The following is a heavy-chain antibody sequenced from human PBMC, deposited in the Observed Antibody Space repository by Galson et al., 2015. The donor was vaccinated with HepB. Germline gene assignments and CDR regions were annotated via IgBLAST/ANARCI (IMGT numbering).Heavy chain of an antibody. Sequence: SLRLSCAASGFTFSRFAMNWVRQAPGKGLGWVSYISISSTTIYYADSVQGRFTISRDTAKNLVFLQMNSLRDEDTALYYCVKNGDMVATIFAYWGQGALVTVSS. CDR1: GFTFSRFA. D-gene: IGHD5-12*01. J-gene: IGHJ4*02. CDR3: VKNGDMVATIFAY. V-gene: IGHV3-48*02. CDR2: ISISSTTI.